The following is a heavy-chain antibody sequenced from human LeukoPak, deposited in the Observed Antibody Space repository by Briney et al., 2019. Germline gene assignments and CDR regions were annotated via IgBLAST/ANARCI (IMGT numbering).Heavy chain of an antibody. Sequence: GGSLRLSCAASGFTFSSYSMNWVRQAPGKGLEWVSSISSSSSYIYYADSVKGRFTISRDNAKNSLYLQMNSLRAEDTAVYYCARARVVVPAAYYYYGMDVWGQGTTVTVSS. D-gene: IGHD2-2*01. CDR2: ISSSSSYI. V-gene: IGHV3-21*01. J-gene: IGHJ6*02. CDR3: ARARVVVPAAYYYYGMDV. CDR1: GFTFSSYS.